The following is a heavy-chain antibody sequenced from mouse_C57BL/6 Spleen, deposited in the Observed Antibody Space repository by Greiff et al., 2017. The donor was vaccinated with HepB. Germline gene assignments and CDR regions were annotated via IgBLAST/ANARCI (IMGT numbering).Heavy chain of an antibody. CDR2: IDPETGGT. CDR1: GYTFTDYE. Sequence: VKLMESGAELVRPGASVTLSCKASGYTFTDYEMHWVKQTPVHGLEWIGAIDPETGGTAYNQKFKGKAILTADKSSSTAYMELRSLTSEDSAVYYCTRDGSIYAMDYWGQGTSVTVSS. CDR3: TRDGSIYAMDY. J-gene: IGHJ4*01. V-gene: IGHV1-15*01. D-gene: IGHD1-1*01.